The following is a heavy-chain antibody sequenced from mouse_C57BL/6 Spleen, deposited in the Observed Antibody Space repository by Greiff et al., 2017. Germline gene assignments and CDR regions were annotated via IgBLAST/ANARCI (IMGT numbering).Heavy chain of an antibody. Sequence: EVKLVESGGGLVKPGGSLKLSCAASGFTFSDYGMHWVRQAPEKGLEWVAYISSGSSTIYYADTVKGRFTISRDNAKNTLFLQMTSLRSEDTAMCYCAVGDYFDYWGQGTTLTVSS. CDR3: AVGDYFDY. CDR2: ISSGSSTI. V-gene: IGHV5-17*01. CDR1: GFTFSDYG. D-gene: IGHD4-1*01. J-gene: IGHJ2*01.